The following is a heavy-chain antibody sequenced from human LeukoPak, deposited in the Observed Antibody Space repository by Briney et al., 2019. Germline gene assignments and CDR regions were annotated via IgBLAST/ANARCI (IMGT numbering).Heavy chain of an antibody. Sequence: SETLSLTCTVPGGSISSYYWSWIRQPPGKGLEWIGYIYYSGSTNYNPSLKSRVTISVDTSKNQFSLKLSSVTAADTAVYYCARPHTTGTTGGFDYWGQGTLVTVSS. V-gene: IGHV4-59*01. D-gene: IGHD1-1*01. CDR1: GGSISSYY. CDR2: IYYSGST. CDR3: ARPHTTGTTGGFDY. J-gene: IGHJ4*02.